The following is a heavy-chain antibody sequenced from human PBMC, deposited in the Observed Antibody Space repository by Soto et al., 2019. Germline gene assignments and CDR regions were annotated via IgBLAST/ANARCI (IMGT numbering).Heavy chain of an antibody. CDR3: AKMDGYCSGGSCSGFDY. CDR2: ISGSGGST. J-gene: IGHJ4*02. CDR1: GFTFSSYA. Sequence: EVQLLESGGGLVQPGGSLRLSCAASGFTFSSYAMSWVRQAPGKGLEWVSAISGSGGSTYYADSVKGRFTISRDNSKNTLYLQMNSLRAEDTAVYYCAKMDGYCSGGSCSGFDYWGQGTLVTVSS. V-gene: IGHV3-23*01. D-gene: IGHD2-15*01.